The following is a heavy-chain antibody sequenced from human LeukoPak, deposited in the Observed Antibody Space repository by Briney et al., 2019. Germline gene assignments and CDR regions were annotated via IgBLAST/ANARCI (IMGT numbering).Heavy chain of an antibody. CDR3: ARHGPGLDYCSGSPGYYYGMDV. CDR2: IYPGDSDM. Sequence: GLSLQISSQGPGYAFPRYWIGWVGPPPGKGLEWMGIIYPGDSDMRYSQSFQDQATISADKSISTAYLQWSSMRASDTAMYYCARHGPGLDYCSGSPGYYYGMDVWGQGTTVTVSS. V-gene: IGHV5-51*01. D-gene: IGHD3-10*01. CDR1: GYAFPRYW. J-gene: IGHJ6*02.